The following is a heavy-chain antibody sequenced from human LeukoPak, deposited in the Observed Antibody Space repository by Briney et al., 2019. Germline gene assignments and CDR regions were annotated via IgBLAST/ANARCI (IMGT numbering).Heavy chain of an antibody. V-gene: IGHV1-69*13. Sequence: SVKVSCKASGGTFNNFAISWVRQAPGQGLEWVGGIIPTSGTANYAQKFQGRVTITADESTSTAYMELSSLRSEDTAIYYCASPVKYYDTWSGYPPFDYWGQGTLVTVSS. CDR2: IIPTSGTA. CDR3: ASPVKYYDTWSGYPPFDY. CDR1: GGTFNNFA. D-gene: IGHD3-3*01. J-gene: IGHJ4*02.